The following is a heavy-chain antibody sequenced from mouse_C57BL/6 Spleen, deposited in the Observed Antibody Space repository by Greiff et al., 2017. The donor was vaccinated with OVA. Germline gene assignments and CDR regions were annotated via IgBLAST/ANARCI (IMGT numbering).Heavy chain of an antibody. D-gene: IGHD2-10*01. J-gene: IGHJ4*01. CDR1: GYTFTSYW. Sequence: VQLKQPGAELVRPGSSVKLSCKASGYTFTSYWMDWVKQRPGQGLEWIGNIYPSDSETHYNQKFKDKATLTVDKSSSTAYMQLSSLTSEDSAVYYCARPTRYAMDYWGQGTSVTVSS. CDR3: ARPTRYAMDY. CDR2: IYPSDSET. V-gene: IGHV1-61*01.